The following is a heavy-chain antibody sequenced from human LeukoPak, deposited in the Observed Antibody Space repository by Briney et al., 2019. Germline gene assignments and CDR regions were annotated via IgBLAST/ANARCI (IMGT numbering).Heavy chain of an antibody. Sequence: ASVEVSCKASGYTLTSYGISWMRQAPGQGLEWMGWISAYNGNTNYAQKLQGRVTMTTDTSTSTAYMELRSLRSDDTAVYYCARDLVVRGLRPNWFDPWGQGTLVTVSS. J-gene: IGHJ5*02. D-gene: IGHD3-10*01. CDR3: ARDLVVRGLRPNWFDP. CDR1: GYTLTSYG. CDR2: ISAYNGNT. V-gene: IGHV1-18*01.